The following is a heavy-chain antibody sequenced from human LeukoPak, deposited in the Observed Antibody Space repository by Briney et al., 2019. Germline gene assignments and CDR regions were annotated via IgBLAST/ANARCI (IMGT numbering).Heavy chain of an antibody. CDR1: GYSFSIYW. CDR2: IYPGDSDT. Sequence: GESLKISCKASGYSFSIYWIGWVRQMPGKGLEWMGIIYPGDSDTRYSPSFQGQVTISADKSISTAYLQWSSLKASDTAMYYCARSHYYDSSGYYLAGSFDYWGQGTLVTVSS. CDR3: ARSHYYDSSGYYLAGSFDY. V-gene: IGHV5-51*01. D-gene: IGHD3-22*01. J-gene: IGHJ4*02.